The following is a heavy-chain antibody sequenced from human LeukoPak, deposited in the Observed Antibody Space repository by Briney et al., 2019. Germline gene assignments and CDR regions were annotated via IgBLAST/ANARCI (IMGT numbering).Heavy chain of an antibody. CDR1: GFTFSTFA. CDR3: ARDDVTSGITGTTSPLDY. D-gene: IGHD1-7*01. J-gene: IGHJ4*02. CDR2: IIENGYDK. Sequence: GGSLRLSCAASGFTFSTFAMSWVRQAPGKGLEWVSGIIENGYDKYYADSVKGRFTISRDNSKNTLYLQMNGLRADDTAVYYCARDDVTSGITGTTSPLDYWGQGILVSVSS. V-gene: IGHV3-23*01.